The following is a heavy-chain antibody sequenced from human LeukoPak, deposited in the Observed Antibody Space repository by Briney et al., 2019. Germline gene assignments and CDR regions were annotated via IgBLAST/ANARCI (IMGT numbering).Heavy chain of an antibody. V-gene: IGHV1-18*01. CDR1: GYTFTSYG. D-gene: IGHD3-3*01. CDR3: ARDLERYYDLEGRSGY. Sequence: ASVKVSCKTSGYTFTSYGINWVRQAPGQELEWMGRISAHNGNANYAQKFQGRVTMTTDTLATTAYMELRSLRSDDTAVYYCARDLERYYDLEGRSGYWGQGTLVTVSS. CDR2: ISAHNGNA. J-gene: IGHJ4*02.